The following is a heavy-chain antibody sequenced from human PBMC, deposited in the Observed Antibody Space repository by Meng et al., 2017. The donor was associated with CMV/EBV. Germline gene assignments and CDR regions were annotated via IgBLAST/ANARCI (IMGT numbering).Heavy chain of an antibody. J-gene: IGHJ4*02. V-gene: IGHV4-30-4*08. D-gene: IGHD3-3*01. CDR2: IYYSGST. Sequence: LRLSCTVSGCSISSGDYYWSWIRQPPGKGLEWIGYIYYSGSTYYNPSLKSRVTISVDTSKNQFSLKLSSVTAADTAVYYCARAGVRSTIFGVVIIAQYFDYWGQGTMVTVSS. CDR3: ARAGVRSTIFGVVIIAQYFDY. CDR1: GCSISSGDYY.